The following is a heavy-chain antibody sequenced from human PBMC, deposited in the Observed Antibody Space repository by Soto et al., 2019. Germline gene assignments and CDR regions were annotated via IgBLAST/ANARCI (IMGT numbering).Heavy chain of an antibody. Sequence: EVQLVESGGGLVKPGGSLRLSCAASGFTFSGHTINWVRQAPGKGLEWVSSVSRSSSYIYYADSVKGRFTVSRDDAEKSLYLQMISLIADDTAIYYCARCMGFDGSGYSFFDSWGQGTQFTVSS. CDR2: VSRSSSYI. D-gene: IGHD3-10*01. J-gene: IGHJ4*02. V-gene: IGHV3-21*01. CDR1: GFTFSGHT. CDR3: ARCMGFDGSGYSFFDS.